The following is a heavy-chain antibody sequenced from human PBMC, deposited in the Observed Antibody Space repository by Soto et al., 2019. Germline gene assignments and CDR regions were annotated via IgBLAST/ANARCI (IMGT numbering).Heavy chain of an antibody. CDR2: ISAYNGNT. D-gene: IGHD3-10*01. Sequence: ASVKVSCKASGYTFTSYGISWVRQAPGQGLEWMGWISAYNGNTNYAQKLQGRVTMTTDTSTSTAYMELRSLRSDDTAVYYCARVGDGSGSYYRRYYYYYMDVWGKGTTVTVS. CDR3: ARVGDGSGSYYRRYYYYYMDV. CDR1: GYTFTSYG. V-gene: IGHV1-18*01. J-gene: IGHJ6*03.